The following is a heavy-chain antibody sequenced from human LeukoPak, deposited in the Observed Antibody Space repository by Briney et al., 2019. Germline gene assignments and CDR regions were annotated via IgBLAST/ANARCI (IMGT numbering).Heavy chain of an antibody. CDR3: ASPRTSTHH. V-gene: IGHV3-23*01. D-gene: IGHD2-2*01. CDR1: GFTFSTYG. J-gene: IGHJ5*02. CDR2: ISAGGGNT. Sequence: PGGSLRLSCAASGFTFSTYGMNWVRQAPGRGLEWVSAISAGGGNTYYADSVKGRFTISRDNSKNTLYLQVNSLRAEDTAVYYCASPRTSTHHWGQGTLVTVSS.